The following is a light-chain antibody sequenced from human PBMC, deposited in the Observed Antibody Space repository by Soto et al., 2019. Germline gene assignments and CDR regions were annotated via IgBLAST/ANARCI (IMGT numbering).Light chain of an antibody. CDR2: EVS. Sequence: QSALTQPASVSGSPGQSITISCTGTSSDVGSYNYVSWYQQHPGKAPKLMIYEVSNRPSGVSNRFSGSKSGNTASLTISGIKDEDEANYYCSSYTSISTRVFGGGTQLTVL. J-gene: IGLJ3*02. CDR3: SSYTSISTRV. V-gene: IGLV2-14*01. CDR1: SSDVGSYNY.